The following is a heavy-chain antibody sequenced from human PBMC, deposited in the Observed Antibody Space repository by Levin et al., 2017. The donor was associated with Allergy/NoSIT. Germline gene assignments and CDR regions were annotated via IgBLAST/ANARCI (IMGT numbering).Heavy chain of an antibody. V-gene: IGHV3-21*06. Sequence: AGGSLRLSCVASGFTFSSYNMNWVRQPPGKGLEWVSSINSDSIYIYYADSVRGRFTISRDNAKNSLYLQMNSLRAEDTAVYYCARGGPSSQRRDVFDYWGQGNLVTVSS. CDR3: ARGGPSSQRRDVFDY. J-gene: IGHJ4*02. D-gene: IGHD2-2*01. CDR2: INSDSIYI. CDR1: GFTFSSYN.